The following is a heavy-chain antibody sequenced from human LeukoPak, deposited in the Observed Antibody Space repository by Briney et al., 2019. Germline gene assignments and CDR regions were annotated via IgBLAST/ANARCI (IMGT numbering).Heavy chain of an antibody. D-gene: IGHD3-9*01. V-gene: IGHV3-53*01. J-gene: IGHJ6*02. CDR1: GFPVTSKD. CDR3: ARDVDYYDILTGYYQHFGMDV. CDR2: IYSGGST. Sequence: GGSLRLSRAASGFPVTSKDMSWVRQAPRKGLDWVSIIYSGGSTYYADSVKGRFTISRDNSENILYLQMNSLRAEDTAVYYCARDVDYYDILTGYYQHFGMDVWGQGTTVTVSS.